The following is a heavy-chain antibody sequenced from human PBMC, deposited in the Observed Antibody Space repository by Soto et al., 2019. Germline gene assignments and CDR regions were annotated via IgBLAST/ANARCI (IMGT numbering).Heavy chain of an antibody. CDR1: GGSVSSGSYF. CDR3: ARESGDNWTYEVD. CDR2: IYYSGST. J-gene: IGHJ4*02. D-gene: IGHD1-7*01. V-gene: IGHV4-61*01. Sequence: QVQLQESGPGLVKPSETLSLTCTVSGGSVSSGSYFWSWIRQPPGKGLEWIGYIYYSGSTNYNPSLKSRVTISVDTSKNQFSLKLRSVTAADTAVYYCARESGDNWTYEVDWGQGTLVTVSS.